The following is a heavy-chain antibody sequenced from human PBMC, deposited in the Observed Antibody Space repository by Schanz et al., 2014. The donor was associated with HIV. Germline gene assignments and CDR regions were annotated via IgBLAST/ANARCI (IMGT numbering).Heavy chain of an antibody. Sequence: QVHLVQSGAEVKKPGSSVKVSCKTFGGTFRTFAISWVRQAPGQGLEWMGGIVPIFGTTNYAQSFQGRVSITADESTSTAYLQLSGLRSDDTAVYFCTRGYCGADCPRFYYYGTDVWGQGTTVTVSS. D-gene: IGHD2-21*02. CDR2: IVPIFGTT. CDR1: GGTFRTFA. J-gene: IGHJ6*02. V-gene: IGHV1-69*01. CDR3: TRGYCGADCPRFYYYGTDV.